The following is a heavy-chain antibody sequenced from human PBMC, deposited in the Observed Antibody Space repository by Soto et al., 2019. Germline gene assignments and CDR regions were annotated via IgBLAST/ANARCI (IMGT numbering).Heavy chain of an antibody. CDR1: GFTFSDYA. Sequence: GGSLRLSCAASGFTFSDYAMHWVRQAPGKGLEWVAVVSHDGRNTHYADSVKGRFTISRDSSKNTVSLEMTSLRAEDTAVYYRAKFKGFILTSYDYDYWGKGTLVTVSS. V-gene: IGHV3-30*18. D-gene: IGHD3-9*01. CDR3: AKFKGFILTSYDYDY. CDR2: VSHDGRNT. J-gene: IGHJ4*02.